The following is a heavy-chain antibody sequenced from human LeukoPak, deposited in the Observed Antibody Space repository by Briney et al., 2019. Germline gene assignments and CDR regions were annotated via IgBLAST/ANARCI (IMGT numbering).Heavy chain of an antibody. CDR1: GGSISSYY. CDR2: IYYSGST. J-gene: IGHJ4*02. CDR3: ARDRLHYGEYEKTFDY. Sequence: SETLSLTGTVSGGSISSYYWSWIRQPPGKGLEWIGYIYYSGSTNYNPSLKSRVTISLDTSKNQFSLKLSSVTAADTAVYYCARDRLHYGEYEKTFDYWGQGTLVTVSS. D-gene: IGHD4-17*01. V-gene: IGHV4-59*12.